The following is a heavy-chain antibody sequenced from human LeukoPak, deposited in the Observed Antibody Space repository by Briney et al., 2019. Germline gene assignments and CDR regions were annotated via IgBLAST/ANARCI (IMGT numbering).Heavy chain of an antibody. J-gene: IGHJ3*02. CDR2: INPSGGST. CDR3: ARGGIAASGASDI. D-gene: IGHD6-13*01. Sequence: ASVNVSFKASGYTFTSFYLHWVRQAPGQGLEWMGIINPSGGSTTYAQKFQGRVTMTRDTSTSTVYMELSSLRSEDTAFYYCARGGIAASGASDIWGQGTMVTVSS. CDR1: GYTFTSFY. V-gene: IGHV1-46*01.